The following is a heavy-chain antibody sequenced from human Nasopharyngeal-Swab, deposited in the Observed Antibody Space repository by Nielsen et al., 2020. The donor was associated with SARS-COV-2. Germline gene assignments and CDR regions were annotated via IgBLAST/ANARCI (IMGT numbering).Heavy chain of an antibody. Sequence: ASVKVSCKASGYTFTSYGISWVRQAPGQGLEWMGWINTYNGDTNYAQNFQGRVTVNTDTSTSTAYMELRRLRSDDTAVYYCARAEGGYNYSYYMDVWGKGTTVTVSS. J-gene: IGHJ6*03. V-gene: IGHV1-18*04. CDR3: ARAEGGYNYSYYMDV. CDR2: INTYNGDT. D-gene: IGHD2-15*01. CDR1: GYTFTSYG.